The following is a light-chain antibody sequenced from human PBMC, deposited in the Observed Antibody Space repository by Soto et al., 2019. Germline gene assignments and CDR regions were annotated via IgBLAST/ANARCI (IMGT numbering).Light chain of an antibody. CDR1: SSNIESNT. Sequence: QSVLTQPPSASGTPGQRVTISCSGSSSNIESNTVTWYQQLPGTAPKLVIYSNYDRPSGVPDRFSGSTSGTSDSLVIRVLQSEDEAEYYCAAWDDILNGYVFGGGTKLTVL. CDR2: SNY. J-gene: IGLJ1*01. CDR3: AAWDDILNGYV. V-gene: IGLV1-44*01.